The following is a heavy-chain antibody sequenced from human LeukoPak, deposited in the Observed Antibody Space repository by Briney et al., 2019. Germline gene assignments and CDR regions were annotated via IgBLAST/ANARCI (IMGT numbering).Heavy chain of an antibody. CDR1: GYTFTGYY. V-gene: IGHV1-2*02. CDR2: INPNSGGT. Sequence: ASVKVSCKASGYTFTGYYMHWVRQAPGQGLEWMGWINPNSGGTNYAQKFQGRVTMTRDTSISTAYMELSRLRSDDTAVYYCARGQAMVRGSPSGMDVWGQGTTVTVSS. J-gene: IGHJ6*02. D-gene: IGHD3-10*01. CDR3: ARGQAMVRGSPSGMDV.